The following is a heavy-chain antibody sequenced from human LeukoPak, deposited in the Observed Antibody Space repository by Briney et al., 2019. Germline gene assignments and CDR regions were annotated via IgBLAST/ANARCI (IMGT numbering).Heavy chain of an antibody. Sequence: PSETLSLTCTVSGVSISDYYWSWVRQPPGKGLEWIGYIYYTGSTDYNPSLKSRVTMSVDTSKNQFSLNLRSVTATDTAVYYCARRTYYDTLTGYNYWYFDLWGRGTLVTVYS. CDR1: GVSISDYY. CDR3: ARRTYYDTLTGYNYWYFDL. V-gene: IGHV4-59*01. J-gene: IGHJ2*01. CDR2: IYYTGST. D-gene: IGHD3-9*01.